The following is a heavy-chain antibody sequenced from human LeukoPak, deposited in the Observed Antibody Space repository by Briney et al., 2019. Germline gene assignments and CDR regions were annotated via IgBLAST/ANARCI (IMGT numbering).Heavy chain of an antibody. CDR3: ARGRPEFFGSGTYLND. D-gene: IGHD3-10*01. CDR1: GFSVSTYE. CDR2: ISSSGTTI. J-gene: IGHJ4*02. Sequence: GGSLRLSCAASGFSVSTYEMNWVRQAPGKGLECVSYISSSGTTISYADSVEGRFTISRENAKNSLYLEMNSLRVEDTAVYYCARGRPEFFGSGTYLNDWGQGTLVTVSS. V-gene: IGHV3-48*03.